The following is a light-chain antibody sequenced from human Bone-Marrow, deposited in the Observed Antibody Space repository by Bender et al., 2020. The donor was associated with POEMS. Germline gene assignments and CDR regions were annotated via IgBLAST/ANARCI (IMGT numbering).Light chain of an antibody. Sequence: QSALAQPASVSGSPGQSISISCTGSISDIGGYNSVSWYQQHPGKAPKLMISDVSKRPSGVPDRFSGSKSDKTASLTISGLQPDDEADYFCFSYAGGYLYVFGTGTKVTVL. V-gene: IGLV2-11*01. CDR2: DVS. J-gene: IGLJ1*01. CDR3: FSYAGGYLYV. CDR1: ISDIGGYNS.